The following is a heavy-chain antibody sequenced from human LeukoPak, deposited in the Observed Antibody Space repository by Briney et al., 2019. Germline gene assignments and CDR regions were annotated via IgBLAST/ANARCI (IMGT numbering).Heavy chain of an antibody. CDR3: ARAPSQPYWFDP. J-gene: IGHJ5*02. Sequence: ASVKVSCKASGYTFTNYYMHWVRQAPGQGLEWMGIINPSGGSTSYAQKFQGRVTMTRDTSTSTVYMELSSLRSEDTAVYYCARAPSQPYWFDPWGQGTLVTVSS. V-gene: IGHV1-46*01. CDR2: INPSGGST. CDR1: GYTFTNYY.